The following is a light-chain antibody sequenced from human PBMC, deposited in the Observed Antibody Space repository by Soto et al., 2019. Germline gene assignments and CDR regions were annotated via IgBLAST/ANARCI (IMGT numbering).Light chain of an antibody. CDR1: QSVRSD. V-gene: IGKV3-15*01. CDR3: QQYNNLVVT. Sequence: EIVMTQSPGTLSVAPGERATLSCRASQSVRSDVAWYQHKPGQAPRLLIYGASTRATGIPAMFIGSGSATEFTLTISSLQSEDFAIYYCQQYNNLVVTFGQGTRLEI. CDR2: GAS. J-gene: IGKJ5*01.